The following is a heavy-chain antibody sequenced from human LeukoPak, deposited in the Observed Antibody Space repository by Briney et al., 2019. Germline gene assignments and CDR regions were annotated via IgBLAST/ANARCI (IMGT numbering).Heavy chain of an antibody. V-gene: IGHV1-18*01. CDR3: ARDCTAMAKCGYFDY. CDR1: GYTLTSYG. Sequence: SVKVSCKASGYTLTSYGISWVRQAPGQGLEWMGWISAYNGNTNYAQKLQGRVTMTTDTSTSTAYMELRSLRSDDTAVYYCARDCTAMAKCGYFDYWGQGTLVTVSS. CDR2: ISAYNGNT. J-gene: IGHJ4*02. D-gene: IGHD5-18*01.